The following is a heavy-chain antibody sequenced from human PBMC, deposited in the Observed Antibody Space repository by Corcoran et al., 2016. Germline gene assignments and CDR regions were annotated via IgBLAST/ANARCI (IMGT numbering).Heavy chain of an antibody. J-gene: IGHJ6*02. D-gene: IGHD3-3*01. CDR3: ARDRGFGVVWYGMDV. CDR2: IIPIFGTT. Sequence: QVQLVQSGAEVKKPGSSVKVSCKASGSTFSSYAISWVRQAHGQGLEWMGGIIPIFGTTNYAQKFQGRVTITADESTNTAYMELSSLRAEDTVVYYCARDRGFGVVWYGMDVWGQWTTVTVSS. CDR1: GSTFSSYA. V-gene: IGHV1-69*01.